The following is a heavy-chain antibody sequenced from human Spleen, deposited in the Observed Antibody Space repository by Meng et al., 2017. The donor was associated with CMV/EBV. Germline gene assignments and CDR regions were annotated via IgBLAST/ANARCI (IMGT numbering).Heavy chain of an antibody. CDR2: ITTNTGNP. D-gene: IGHD6-13*01. Sequence: YCKASGYKFTSYAMNWVRQAPEQGLEWVGWITTNTGNPTYAQGFTGRFVFSLDTSVSTAYLQISSLKAEDTAVYYCAREASGIEFDYWGQGTLVTVSS. CDR3: AREASGIEFDY. CDR1: GYKFTSYA. J-gene: IGHJ4*02. V-gene: IGHV7-4-1*02.